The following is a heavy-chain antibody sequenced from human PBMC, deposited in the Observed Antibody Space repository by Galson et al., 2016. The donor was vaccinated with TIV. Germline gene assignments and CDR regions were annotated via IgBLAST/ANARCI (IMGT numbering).Heavy chain of an antibody. CDR2: INPDSGGT. Sequence: SVKVSCKASGYTFTGNYVHWVRQAPGQGLEWMGWINPDSGGTIYAQRFQGRVTMTRDTSISTAYMELSRLTSDDTAVYYCTRVGRLRSDFDPWGQGTLVTVSS. D-gene: IGHD3-16*01. CDR3: TRVGRLRSDFDP. CDR1: GYTFTGNY. V-gene: IGHV1-2*02. J-gene: IGHJ5*02.